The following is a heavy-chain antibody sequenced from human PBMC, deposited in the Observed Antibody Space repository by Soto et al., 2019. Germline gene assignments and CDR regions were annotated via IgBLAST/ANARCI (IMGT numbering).Heavy chain of an antibody. Sequence: VQLVESGGGVVQPGRSLRLSCAASGFTFSSSAIHWVRQAPGKGLEWVAVVSYDGSIKYYADSVKGRFTISRDNSKNTLYLQMNSLRVEDTGCYYCATGGYSSSSNFDYWGQGTLVTVSS. CDR3: ATGGYSSSSNFDY. CDR2: VSYDGSIK. D-gene: IGHD6-6*01. V-gene: IGHV3-30-3*01. CDR1: GFTFSSSA. J-gene: IGHJ4*02.